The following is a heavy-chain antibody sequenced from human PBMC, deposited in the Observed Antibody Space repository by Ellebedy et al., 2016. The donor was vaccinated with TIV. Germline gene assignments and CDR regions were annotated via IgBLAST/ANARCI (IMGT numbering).Heavy chain of an antibody. Sequence: GESLKISCAASGFTFSSYAMSWVRQAPGKGLAWVSSITDSGGSTYYVDSVKGRFTISRDNSKNTLYLQMNSLRGEDTAVYYCATDRGGYSHYNWGQGTLVTVSS. J-gene: IGHJ4*02. V-gene: IGHV3-23*01. CDR3: ATDRGGYSHYN. D-gene: IGHD5-18*01. CDR1: GFTFSSYA. CDR2: ITDSGGST.